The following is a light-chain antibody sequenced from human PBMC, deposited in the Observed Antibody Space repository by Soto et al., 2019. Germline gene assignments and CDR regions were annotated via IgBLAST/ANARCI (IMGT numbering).Light chain of an antibody. V-gene: IGKV3-15*01. CDR1: QSVSSN. CDR2: GAS. CDR3: QQYNNWPPT. J-gene: IGKJ5*01. Sequence: SPATLSVSPGERATLSCRASQSVSSNLAWYQQKPGQAPRLLLYGASSRATGIPARFSGSGSGTEFTLTISSLQSEDFAVFYCQQYNNWPPTFGQGTRLEIK.